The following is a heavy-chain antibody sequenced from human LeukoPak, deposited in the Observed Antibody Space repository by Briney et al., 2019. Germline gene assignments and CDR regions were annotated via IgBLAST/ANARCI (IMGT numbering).Heavy chain of an antibody. CDR3: ARASGSGSYLADYYYYGMDV. Sequence: GASVKVSCKASGYTFTSYGISWVRQAPGQGLEWMGWISAYNGNTNYAQKLQGRVTMTTDTSTSTAYMELRSLRSDDTAVYYCARASGSGSYLADYYYYGMDVWGQGTLVTVSS. CDR1: GYTFTSYG. V-gene: IGHV1-18*01. CDR2: ISAYNGNT. J-gene: IGHJ6*02. D-gene: IGHD1-26*01.